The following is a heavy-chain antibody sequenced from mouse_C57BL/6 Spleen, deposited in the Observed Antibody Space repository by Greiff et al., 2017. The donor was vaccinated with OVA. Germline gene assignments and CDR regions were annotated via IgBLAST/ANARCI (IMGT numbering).Heavy chain of an antibody. CDR2: INYDGSST. J-gene: IGHJ1*03. CDR1: GFTFSDYY. D-gene: IGHD2-5*01. Sequence: EVHLVESEGGLVQPGSSMKLSCTASGFTFSDYYMAWVRQVPEKGLEWVANINYDGSSTYYLDSLKSRFIISRDNAKNILYLQMSSLKSEDTATYYCARDDYSNYGYFDGWGTGTTVTVSS. CDR3: ARDDYSNYGYFDG. V-gene: IGHV5-16*01.